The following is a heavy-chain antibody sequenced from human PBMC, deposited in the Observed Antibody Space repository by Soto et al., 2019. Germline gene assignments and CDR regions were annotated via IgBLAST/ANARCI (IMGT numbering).Heavy chain of an antibody. V-gene: IGHV1-18*01. D-gene: IGHD3-10*01. J-gene: IGHJ4*02. Sequence: ASVKVSCKASGYTFTSYSISWVRQAPGQGLEWMGWISAYNGNTNYAQKLQGRVTMTTDTSTSTAYMELRSLRSDDTALYYCARVCITMVRGVIIRVFDYWGQGTLVTVSS. CDR2: ISAYNGNT. CDR1: GYTFTSYS. CDR3: ARVCITMVRGVIIRVFDY.